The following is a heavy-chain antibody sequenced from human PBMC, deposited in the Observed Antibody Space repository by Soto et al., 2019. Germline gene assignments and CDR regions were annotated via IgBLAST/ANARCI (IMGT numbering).Heavy chain of an antibody. D-gene: IGHD3-3*01. V-gene: IGHV3-30*18. Sequence: GGSLRLSGAASGFTFSSYCMHWVRQAPGKGLEWVAVISYDGSNKYYADSVKGRFTISRDNSKNTLYLQMNSLRPEDTAGYYCAKGNDFWSGHRRDEYFQHLVQGTLVTVCS. CDR1: GFTFSSYC. CDR2: ISYDGSNK. CDR3: AKGNDFWSGHRRDEYFQH. J-gene: IGHJ1*01.